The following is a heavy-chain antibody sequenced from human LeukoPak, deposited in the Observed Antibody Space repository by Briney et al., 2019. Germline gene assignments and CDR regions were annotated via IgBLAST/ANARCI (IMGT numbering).Heavy chain of an antibody. J-gene: IGHJ6*02. CDR2: ITSDGSST. CDR3: VRDTPGDGLDV. Sequence: GGSLRLSCAASGFSFRSYWMHWVRQDPGKGLVWVSHITSDGSSTGYADSVKGRFTISRDNAKNTLYLQMSSLRVEDTAVYYCVRDTPGDGLDVWGQGTTVTVSS. CDR1: GFSFRSYW. V-gene: IGHV3-74*01.